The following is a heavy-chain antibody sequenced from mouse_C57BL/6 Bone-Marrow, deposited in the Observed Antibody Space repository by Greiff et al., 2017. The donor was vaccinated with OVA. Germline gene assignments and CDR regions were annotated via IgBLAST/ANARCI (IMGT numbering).Heavy chain of an antibody. V-gene: IGHV2-3*01. CDR1: GFSLTSYG. J-gene: IGHJ3*01. CDR2: IWGDGGT. D-gene: IGHD2-2*01. Sequence: VKLVESGPGLVAPSQSLSITCTVSGFSLTSYGVSWVRPPPGKGLEWLGVIWGDGGTNYHTALISRLSSSKDNSMSQVVLKLNSLQTDDTATGYWASSTMVTTRAWFAYWGQGTLVTVSA. CDR3: ASSTMVTTRAWFAY.